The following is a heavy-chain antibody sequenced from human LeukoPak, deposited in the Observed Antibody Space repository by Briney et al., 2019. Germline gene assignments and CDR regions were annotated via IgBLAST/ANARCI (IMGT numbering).Heavy chain of an antibody. CDR2: IKQDGGEK. D-gene: IGHD3-10*01. CDR3: AKDSRTYYYGSGSFSLPKRPLGYFDD. V-gene: IGHV3-7*01. CDR1: GFTFSSYW. J-gene: IGHJ4*02. Sequence: GGSLRLSCAASGFTFSSYWMSWVRQAPGKGLEWVANIKQDGGEKYYVDSVKGRFTISRDNAKNSLYVQMNSLRAEDTAVYYCAKDSRTYYYGSGSFSLPKRPLGYFDDWGQGTLVTVSS.